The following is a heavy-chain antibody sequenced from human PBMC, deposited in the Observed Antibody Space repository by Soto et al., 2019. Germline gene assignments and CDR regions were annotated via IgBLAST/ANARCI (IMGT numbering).Heavy chain of an antibody. CDR3: ARVSFEGGLDYYYYYMDV. J-gene: IGHJ6*03. V-gene: IGHV3-21*01. D-gene: IGHD3-9*01. CDR2: ISSSSSYI. Sequence: GGSLRLSCAASGFTFSSYSMNWVRQAPGKGLEWVSSISSSSSYIYYAGSVKGRFTISRDNAKNSLYLQMNSLRAEDTALYYCARVSFEGGLDYYYYYMDVWGKGTTVTVSS. CDR1: GFTFSSYS.